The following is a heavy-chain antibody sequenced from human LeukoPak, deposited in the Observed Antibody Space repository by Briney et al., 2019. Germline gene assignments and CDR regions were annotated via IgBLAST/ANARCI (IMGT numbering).Heavy chain of an antibody. D-gene: IGHD1-26*01. V-gene: IGHV1-2*02. CDR1: GYTFTGYY. J-gene: IGHJ3*02. Sequence: ASVKVSCKASGYTFTGYYMHWVRQAPGQGLEWMGWINPNSGGTNYAQKFQGRVTMTRDTSISTAYMELSRLRSDDTAVYYCARVSRRLVGATAFDIWGQGTMVTVSS. CDR2: INPNSGGT. CDR3: ARVSRRLVGATAFDI.